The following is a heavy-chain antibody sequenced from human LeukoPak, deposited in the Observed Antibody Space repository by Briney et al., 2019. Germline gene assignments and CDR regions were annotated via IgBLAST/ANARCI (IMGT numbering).Heavy chain of an antibody. Sequence: PSETLSLTCTVSGGSISSGGYYWSWIRQHPGKGLEWIGSIYYSGSTYYNPSLKSRVTISVDTSKNRFSLQLSSVTAADTAVYYCNNYYGSGSYYKGYWGQGTLVTVSS. D-gene: IGHD3-10*01. CDR3: NNYYGSGSYYKGY. CDR1: GGSISSGGYY. V-gene: IGHV4-39*07. J-gene: IGHJ4*02. CDR2: IYYSGST.